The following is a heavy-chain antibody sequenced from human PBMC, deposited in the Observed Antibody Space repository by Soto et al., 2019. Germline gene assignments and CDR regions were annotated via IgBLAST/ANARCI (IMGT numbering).Heavy chain of an antibody. CDR3: ARAPKVSGSAQTRPDF. J-gene: IGHJ4*02. CDR2: ISPSGTT. CDR1: SGSLSGYY. D-gene: IGHD6-6*01. Sequence: SDTLSLTCSLYSGSLSGYYWSWIRQPPGKGLEWIGEISPSGTTNYSPSLKSRVSISVDTSKNQFSLNLTSLTAADTAVYYCARAPKVSGSAQTRPDFGGQGSLVT. V-gene: IGHV4-34*01.